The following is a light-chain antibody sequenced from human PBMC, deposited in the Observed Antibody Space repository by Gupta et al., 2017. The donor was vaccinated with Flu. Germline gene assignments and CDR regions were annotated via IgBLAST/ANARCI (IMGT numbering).Light chain of an antibody. CDR3: QLYPGT. J-gene: IGKJ2*01. CDR2: GAY. Sequence: EIVLTQSPGTVSLSPGDSATLSCRASQSASSNSLAWYQQKPGQAPRLLIYGAYIRATGIPDRFSGSESGTDFTLTISRLEPEDFAVYSCQLYPGTFGQGTKVEI. CDR1: QSASSNS. V-gene: IGKV3-20*01.